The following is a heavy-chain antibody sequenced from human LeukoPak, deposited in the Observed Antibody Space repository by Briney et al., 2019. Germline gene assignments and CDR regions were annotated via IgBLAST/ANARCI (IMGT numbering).Heavy chain of an antibody. V-gene: IGHV1-69*05. CDR1: GGTFSSYA. D-gene: IGHD3-3*01. Sequence: ASVKVSCKASGGTFSSYAISWVRQAPGQGLEWRGWIIPIFGTANYAQKFQGRVTITTDESTSTAYMELSSLRSEDTAVYYCATGYDFWSGYYRDYYYMDVWGKGTTVTVSS. J-gene: IGHJ6*03. CDR2: IIPIFGTA. CDR3: ATGYDFWSGYYRDYYYMDV.